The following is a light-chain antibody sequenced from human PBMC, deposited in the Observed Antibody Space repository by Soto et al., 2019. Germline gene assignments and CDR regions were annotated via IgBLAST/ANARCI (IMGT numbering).Light chain of an antibody. CDR1: QSISNY. CDR2: DAS. J-gene: IGKJ2*01. Sequence: EIVLTQSPATLSLSPGERATLSCRASQSISNYLAWYQKKPAQAPRLLIYDASKRATGIPARFSGSGSGTDFTLTLSSLEPENFAVYYCQQRSHWPVTLGQGTKLELK. CDR3: QQRSHWPVT. V-gene: IGKV3-11*01.